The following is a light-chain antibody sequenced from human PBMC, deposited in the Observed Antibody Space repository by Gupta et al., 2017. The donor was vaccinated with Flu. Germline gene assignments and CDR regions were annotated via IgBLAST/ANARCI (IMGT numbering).Light chain of an antibody. V-gene: IGLV4-69*01. CDR2: LNGDGSQ. CDR1: XRHESDA. CDR3: QTWGTGIPKV. Sequence: XXXXXRHESDAIAWHQQQPGRGPRFLLRLNGDGSQTKGDGIPDRFSGSASGSDRFRTIFSRQSEEEAGYYCQTWGTGIPKVFGGGTKLTVL. J-gene: IGLJ3*02.